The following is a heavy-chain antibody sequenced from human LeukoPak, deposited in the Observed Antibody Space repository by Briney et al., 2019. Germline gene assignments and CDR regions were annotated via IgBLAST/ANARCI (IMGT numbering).Heavy chain of an antibody. CDR3: ARDTSYTQYMDV. Sequence: ASVKVSCKASGYTFTSYYMHWVRQAPGQGLEWMGWINPNSGGTNYVQKFQGGVTMTRDTSISTAYMELSRLRSDDTAVYYCARDTSYTQYMDVWGKGTTVTISS. CDR1: GYTFTSYY. V-gene: IGHV1-2*02. CDR2: INPNSGGT. J-gene: IGHJ6*03. D-gene: IGHD3-16*01.